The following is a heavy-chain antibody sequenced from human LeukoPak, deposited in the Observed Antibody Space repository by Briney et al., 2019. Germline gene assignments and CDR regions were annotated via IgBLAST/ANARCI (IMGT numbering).Heavy chain of an antibody. J-gene: IGHJ4*02. D-gene: IGHD4-17*01. Sequence: GGSLRLSCAASGFTFNSYSMNWVRQAPGKGLEWVSSISSSSSYIYYADSVKGRFTISRDNAKNSLYLQMNSLRAEDTAVYYCAGDYGDYGGCYWGQGTLVTVSS. CDR1: GFTFNSYS. V-gene: IGHV3-21*01. CDR3: AGDYGDYGGCY. CDR2: ISSSSSYI.